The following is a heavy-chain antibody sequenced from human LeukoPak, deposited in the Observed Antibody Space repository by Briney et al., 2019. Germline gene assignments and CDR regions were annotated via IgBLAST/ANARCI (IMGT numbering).Heavy chain of an antibody. CDR3: ARLGFNTRYDAIDI. V-gene: IGHV4-34*01. Sequence: SETLSLTCAVYGGSFSGYYWSWIRQPPGKGLEWIGEINHSGSTNYNPSLKSRVTISVDTSKNQFSLKLSSVTAADTAVYYCARLGFNTRYDAIDIWGQGTMVTVSS. D-gene: IGHD7-27*01. CDR2: INHSGST. CDR1: GGSFSGYY. J-gene: IGHJ3*02.